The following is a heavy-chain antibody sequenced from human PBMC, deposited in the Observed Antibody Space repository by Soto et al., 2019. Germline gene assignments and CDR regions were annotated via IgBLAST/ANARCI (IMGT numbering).Heavy chain of an antibody. CDR2: IYYSGST. V-gene: IGHV4-59*08. CDR3: ARRYGGNLDY. CDR1: GGSISSYY. Sequence: PSETLSLTCTVSGGSISSYYWSWIRQPPGKGLEWIGYIYYSGSTNYNPSLKSRVTISVVTSKNQFSLKLSSVTAADTAVYYCARRYGGNLDYWGQGTLVTVSS. J-gene: IGHJ4*02. D-gene: IGHD1-26*01.